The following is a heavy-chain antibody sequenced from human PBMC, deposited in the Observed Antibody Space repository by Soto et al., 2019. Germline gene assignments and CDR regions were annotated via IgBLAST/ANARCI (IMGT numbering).Heavy chain of an antibody. CDR1: GYTFTGYY. V-gene: IGHV1-2*02. CDR2: INPNSGGT. D-gene: IGHD5-12*01. J-gene: IGHJ6*02. CDR3: ARLGGGYAGGGMDV. Sequence: QVQLVQSGAEVKKPGASVKVSCKASGYTFTGYYMHWVRQAPGQGLEWMGWINPNSGGTNYAQKLQGRVTMTRDTSISTAYMELSRLRSDDTAVYYCARLGGGYAGGGMDVWGQGTTVTVSS.